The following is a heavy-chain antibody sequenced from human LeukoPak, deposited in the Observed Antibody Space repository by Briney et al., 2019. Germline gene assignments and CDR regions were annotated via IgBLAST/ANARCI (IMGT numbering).Heavy chain of an antibody. D-gene: IGHD7-27*01. J-gene: IGHJ4*02. CDR1: GFTFSRYW. CDR3: ARDDNWGSDY. CDR2: IQQDGSEK. Sequence: GGSLRLSCAASGFTFSRYWMSWVRQAQGKGLEWVANIQQDGSEKYYVDSVKGRFTISRDNAKNSLYLQMNRLKAEDTAMYYCARDDNWGSDYWGQGTLVTVSS. V-gene: IGHV3-7*04.